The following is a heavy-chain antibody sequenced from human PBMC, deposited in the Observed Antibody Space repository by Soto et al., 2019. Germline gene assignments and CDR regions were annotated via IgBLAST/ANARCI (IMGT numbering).Heavy chain of an antibody. CDR2: INPNSGGT. J-gene: IGHJ6*02. Sequence: QVQLVQSGAEVKKPGASVKVSCKASGYTFTGYYMHWVRQAPGQGLEWMGWINPNSGGTNYAQKFQGRVTMTRDTSISTAYMELSRLRPDDTAVYYCARDRGYSSSYYYYYYYGMDVWGQGTTVTDSS. V-gene: IGHV1-2*02. CDR3: ARDRGYSSSYYYYYYYGMDV. D-gene: IGHD6-6*01. CDR1: GYTFTGYY.